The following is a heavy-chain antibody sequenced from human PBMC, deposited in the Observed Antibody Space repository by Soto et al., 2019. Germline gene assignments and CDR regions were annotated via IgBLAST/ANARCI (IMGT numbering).Heavy chain of an antibody. CDR1: GYTFTHHS. CDR2: ISCYNGDT. CDR3: ARDPSNTSGRYQFFDF. J-gene: IGHJ4*02. V-gene: IGHV1-18*01. Sequence: QVQLVQSGTEVKKPGASVKVSCMASGYTFTHHSISWVRQAPGQGPEWMGWISCYNGDTKYAQNVQGRVTMTTDTSTTTAYMELRSLRSDDTAVYYCARDPSNTSGRYQFFDFWGQGTLVTVSS. D-gene: IGHD2-15*01.